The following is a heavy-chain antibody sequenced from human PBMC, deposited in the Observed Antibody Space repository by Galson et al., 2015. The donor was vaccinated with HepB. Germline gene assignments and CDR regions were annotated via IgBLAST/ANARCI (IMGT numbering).Heavy chain of an antibody. V-gene: IGHV4-39*01. J-gene: IGHJ6*04. CDR1: GGSISSSSYY. D-gene: IGHD3-16*01. Sequence: SETLSLTCTVSGGSISSSSYYWGWIRQPPGKGLEWIGSIYYSGSTYYNPSLKSRVTISVDTSKNQFSLKLSSVTAADTAVYYCASHHRQIQGEVDVWGKGTTVTVSS. CDR3: ASHHRQIQGEVDV. CDR2: IYYSGST.